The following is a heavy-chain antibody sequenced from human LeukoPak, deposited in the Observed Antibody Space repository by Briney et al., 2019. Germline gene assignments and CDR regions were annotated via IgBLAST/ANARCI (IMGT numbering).Heavy chain of an antibody. CDR3: ARASSSGWNFQH. V-gene: IGHV3-21*01. CDR2: ISGSNSYI. J-gene: IGHJ1*01. D-gene: IGHD6-19*01. CDR1: GFTFNSYS. Sequence: PGGSLRLSCAASGFTFNSYSMNWVRQAPGKGLEWVSSISGSNSYIYYADSMKGRFTISRDNAKNSLYLQMNSLRAEDTAVYYCARASSSGWNFQHWGQGTLVTVSS.